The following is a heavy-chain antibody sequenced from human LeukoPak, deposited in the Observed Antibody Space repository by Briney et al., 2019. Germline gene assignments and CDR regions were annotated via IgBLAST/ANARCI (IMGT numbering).Heavy chain of an antibody. CDR2: IYYSGST. V-gene: IGHV4-59*01. Sequence: KPSETLSLTCTVSGGSISSYYWSWIRQPPGKGLEWSGYIYYSGSTNYNPSLKSRVTISVDTSKNQFSLKLSSVTAADTAVYYCARDAYDYGDYHHAFDIWGQGTMVTVSS. CDR3: ARDAYDYGDYHHAFDI. J-gene: IGHJ3*02. CDR1: GGSISSYY. D-gene: IGHD4-17*01.